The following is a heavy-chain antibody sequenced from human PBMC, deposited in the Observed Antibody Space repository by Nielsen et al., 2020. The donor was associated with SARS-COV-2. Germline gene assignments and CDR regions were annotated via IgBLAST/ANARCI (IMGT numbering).Heavy chain of an antibody. Sequence: VRQAPGKGLEWVSSISSSSSYIYYADSVKGRFTISRDNAKNSLYLQMNSLRAEDTAVYYCARIYYDFWSGYYTGGYFDYWGQGTLVTVSS. CDR3: ARIYYDFWSGYYTGGYFDY. J-gene: IGHJ4*02. CDR2: ISSSSSYI. V-gene: IGHV3-21*01. D-gene: IGHD3-3*01.